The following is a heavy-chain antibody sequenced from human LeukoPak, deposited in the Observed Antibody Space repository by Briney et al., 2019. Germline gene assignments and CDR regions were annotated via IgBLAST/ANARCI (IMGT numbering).Heavy chain of an antibody. CDR3: ARESDKHYDFWSGYLALDY. J-gene: IGHJ4*02. Sequence: GGSLRLSCAASGFTVSSNYMSWVRQAPGKGLEWVSVIYSGGSAYYADSVKGRFTISRDNAKNSLYLQMNSLRVEDTAVYYCARESDKHYDFWSGYLALDYWGQGTLVTVSS. D-gene: IGHD3-3*01. V-gene: IGHV3-66*01. CDR2: IYSGGSA. CDR1: GFTVSSNY.